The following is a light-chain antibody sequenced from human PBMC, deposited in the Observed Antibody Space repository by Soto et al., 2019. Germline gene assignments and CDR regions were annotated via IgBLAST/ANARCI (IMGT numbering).Light chain of an antibody. CDR1: SSDIGLYNY. V-gene: IGLV2-8*01. Sequence: QSSLTQPPSASGSPGQSVTISCTGTSSDIGLYNYVSWYQQHPGKAPKVIIFEVSQRPSGVPYRFSGSKSGNTASLTVSGLQAEDEANYFCSSYAGGNNLVFGGGTKLTVL. J-gene: IGLJ2*01. CDR2: EVS. CDR3: SSYAGGNNLV.